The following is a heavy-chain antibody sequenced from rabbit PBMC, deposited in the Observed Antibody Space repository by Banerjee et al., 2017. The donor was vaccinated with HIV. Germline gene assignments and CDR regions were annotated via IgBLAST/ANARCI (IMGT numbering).Heavy chain of an antibody. CDR1: GIDFSSNA. J-gene: IGHJ4*01. D-gene: IGHD6-1*01. V-gene: IGHV1S45*01. Sequence: QEQLEESGGDLVKPGASLTLTCKASGIDFSSNAMCWVRQAPGKRPEWIACIYAGSSGDTYYASWAKGRFTISKTSSTTVTLQMTSLTAADTATYFCARGGAGYGYGRYFNLWGPGTLVTVS. CDR2: IYAGSSGDT. CDR3: ARGGAGYGYGRYFNL.